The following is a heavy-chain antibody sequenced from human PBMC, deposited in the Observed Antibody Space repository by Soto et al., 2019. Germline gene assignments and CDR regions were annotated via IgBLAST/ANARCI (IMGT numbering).Heavy chain of an antibody. CDR1: GSTFSSYS. CDR3: ARVMEPNWNYGEGEMSIGEYYYYGMDV. J-gene: IGHJ6*02. V-gene: IGHV3-21*01. CDR2: ISSSSSYI. Sequence: TGGLLRLSCAASGSTFSSYSMNRVRQAPGKGLEWVSSISSSSSYIYYADSVKGRFTISRDNAKNSLYLQMNSLRAEDTAVYYCARVMEPNWNYGEGEMSIGEYYYYGMDVWGQGTTVTVSS. D-gene: IGHD1-7*01.